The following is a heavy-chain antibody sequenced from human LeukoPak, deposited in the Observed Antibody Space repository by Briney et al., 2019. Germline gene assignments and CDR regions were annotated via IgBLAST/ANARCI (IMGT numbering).Heavy chain of an antibody. J-gene: IGHJ5*02. CDR2: MNPNSGNT. V-gene: IGHV1-8*01. Sequence: GASVKVSCKASGYTFTSYDINWVRQAIGQGLEWMGWMNPNSGNTGYAQKFQGRVTMTRNTSISTAYMELSSLRSEDTAVYYCARPLESAAGTDWFDPWGQGTLVTVSS. CDR1: GYTFTSYD. D-gene: IGHD6-13*01. CDR3: ARPLESAAGTDWFDP.